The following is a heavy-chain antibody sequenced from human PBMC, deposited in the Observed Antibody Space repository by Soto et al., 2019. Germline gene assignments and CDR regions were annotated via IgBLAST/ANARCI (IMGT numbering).Heavy chain of an antibody. CDR1: GGSISSGGYY. J-gene: IGHJ4*02. Sequence: SETLSLTCTVSGGSISSGGYYWSWIRQHPGKGLEWIGYIYYSGSTYYNPSLKSRVTISVDTSKNQFSLKLSSVTAADTAVYYCARYYCSSTSCYGDYWGQGTLVTVSS. CDR3: ARYYCSSTSCYGDY. V-gene: IGHV4-31*03. CDR2: IYYSGST. D-gene: IGHD2-2*01.